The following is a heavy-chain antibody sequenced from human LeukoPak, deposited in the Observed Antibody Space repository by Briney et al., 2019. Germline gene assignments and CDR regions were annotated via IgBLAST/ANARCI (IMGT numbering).Heavy chain of an antibody. D-gene: IGHD6-19*01. J-gene: IGHJ4*02. CDR2: IYSTGST. Sequence: SETLSLTCTVSGGSISTYCWSWIRQPPGKGLELIGYIYSTGSTNYNPSLKSRVTIAVNTSKKQFSLNLSSVTAADTAVYYCARRDSSGWNYFDSWGQGTLVTVSS. V-gene: IGHV4-59*01. CDR1: GGSISTYC. CDR3: ARRDSSGWNYFDS.